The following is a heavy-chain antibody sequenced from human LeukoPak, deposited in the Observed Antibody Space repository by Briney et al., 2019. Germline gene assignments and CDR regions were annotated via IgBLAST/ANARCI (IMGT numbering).Heavy chain of an antibody. V-gene: IGHV3-23*01. CDR2: ISGSGGST. D-gene: IGHD2-15*01. CDR3: AKDLGSEGVVAAMSFYYYYGMDV. CDR1: GFTFSSYA. J-gene: IGHJ6*02. Sequence: GGSLRLSCAASGFTFSSYAMSWVRQAPGKGLEWVSAISGSGGSTYYADSVKGRFTISRDNSKNTLYLQMNSLRAEDTAVYYCAKDLGSEGVVAAMSFYYYYGMDVWGQGTMVTVSS.